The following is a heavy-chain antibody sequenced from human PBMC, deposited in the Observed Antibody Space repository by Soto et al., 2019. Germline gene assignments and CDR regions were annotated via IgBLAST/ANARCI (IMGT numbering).Heavy chain of an antibody. CDR3: AKDLQQWLAPRIFHY. V-gene: IGHV3-23*01. CDR1: GFTFSGYA. CDR2: ISGSGDST. J-gene: IGHJ4*02. Sequence: EVQLLESGGGLVQPGGSLRLSCAASGFTFSGYAMSWVRQAPGKGLEWVSAISGSGDSTHYADSVKGRFTISRDNSKNTLYLQINSLRAEDTAVYYCAKDLQQWLAPRIFHYWGQGTLVTVSS. D-gene: IGHD6-19*01.